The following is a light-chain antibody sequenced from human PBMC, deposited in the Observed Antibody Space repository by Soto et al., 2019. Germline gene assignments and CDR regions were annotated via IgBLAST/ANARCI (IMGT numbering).Light chain of an antibody. CDR1: HDIRKY. Sequence: DIQMTQSTSTLSASGGDRVTITCQASHDIRKYLNWYQQKPGKAPKLLIYDASNLETGVPSRFTGSGSGTDFTFTISSLQPEDIATYYCQQYENFPVTFGQGTRLEIK. V-gene: IGKV1-33*01. J-gene: IGKJ5*01. CDR2: DAS. CDR3: QQYENFPVT.